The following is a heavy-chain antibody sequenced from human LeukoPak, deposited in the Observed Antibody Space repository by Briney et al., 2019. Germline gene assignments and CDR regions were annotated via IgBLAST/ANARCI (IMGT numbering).Heavy chain of an antibody. D-gene: IGHD2/OR15-2a*01. J-gene: IGHJ4*02. Sequence: GGSLRLSCAASGFTFSSYGMHWVRQAPGKGLEWVALIWYDGSNKYYTDSVKGRLTISRDNSKNTLYLQMNSLRAEDTAIYYCAREGPRGNSRFDYWGQGTLVTVSS. CDR1: GFTFSSYG. CDR3: AREGPRGNSRFDY. CDR2: IWYDGSNK. V-gene: IGHV3-33*01.